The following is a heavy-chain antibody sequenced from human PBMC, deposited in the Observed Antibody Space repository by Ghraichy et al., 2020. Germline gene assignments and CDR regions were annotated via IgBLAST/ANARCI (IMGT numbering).Heavy chain of an antibody. CDR1: GFTFSSYA. D-gene: IGHD3-16*01. V-gene: IGHV3-23*01. CDR2: ISGSGGST. J-gene: IGHJ3*02. Sequence: GGSLRLSCAASGFTFSSYAMSWVRQAPGKGLEWVSAISGSGGSTYYADSVKGRFTISRDNSKNTLYLQMNSLRAEDTAVYYCAKSPYDYIWGSSPGAFDIWGQGTMVTVSS. CDR3: AKSPYDYIWGSSPGAFDI.